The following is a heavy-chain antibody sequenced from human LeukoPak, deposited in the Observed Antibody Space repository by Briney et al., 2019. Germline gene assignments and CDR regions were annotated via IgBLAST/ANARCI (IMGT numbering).Heavy chain of an antibody. Sequence: ASVKVSCKASNYTFTSYGISWVRQAPGQGLEWMAWINAYNGNTNYAQKLQGRVTMTTDTSTSTAYMELRSLRSDDTAVYYCARDREAGIQLWTPLDYWGQGTLVTVSS. V-gene: IGHV1-18*01. CDR2: INAYNGNT. J-gene: IGHJ4*02. D-gene: IGHD5-18*01. CDR3: ARDREAGIQLWTPLDY. CDR1: NYTFTSYG.